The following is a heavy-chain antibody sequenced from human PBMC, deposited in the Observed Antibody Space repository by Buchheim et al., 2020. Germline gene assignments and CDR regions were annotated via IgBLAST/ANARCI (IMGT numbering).Heavy chain of an antibody. CDR1: GYTFTSHY. Sequence: QVQPVQSGTEVKKPGASVKVSCKASGYTFTSHYMHWVRQAPGQGFDWMAIINPSSNSISYAEKFQGRATVTRDTSTNTVYMELSTLRSEDTAVYFCARGDYSSGPYGQVVDYWGQGTL. J-gene: IGHJ4*02. CDR2: INPSSNSI. V-gene: IGHV1-46*01. CDR3: ARGDYSSGPYGQVVDY. D-gene: IGHD5-18*01.